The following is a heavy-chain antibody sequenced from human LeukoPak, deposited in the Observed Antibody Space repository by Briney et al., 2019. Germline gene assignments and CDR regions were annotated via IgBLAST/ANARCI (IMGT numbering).Heavy chain of an antibody. CDR2: IIPIFGTA. V-gene: IGHV1-69*06. J-gene: IGHJ3*02. D-gene: IGHD2-15*01. CDR3: ATPTLGYCSGGSCHWEAFDI. CDR1: GGTFSSYA. Sequence: GASVKVSCKASGGTFSSYAISWVRQAPGQGLEWMGGIIPIFGTANYAQKFQGRVTMTEDTSTDTACMELSSLRSEDTAVYYCATPTLGYCSGGSCHWEAFDIWGQGTMVTVSS.